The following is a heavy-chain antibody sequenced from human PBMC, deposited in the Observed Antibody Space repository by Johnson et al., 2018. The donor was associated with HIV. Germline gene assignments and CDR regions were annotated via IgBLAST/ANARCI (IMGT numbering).Heavy chain of an antibody. Sequence: MLLVESGGGVVRPGGSLRLSCAASGFTFNNAWMNWVRQAPGKGLEWVGRIKSKTDGGTTDYAAPVKGRFTISRDDSKNTLYLQMSSLKTEDAAVYYCARDRGRAYYNFWSGTRSACAFDIWGQGTMVTVSS. CDR3: ARDRGRAYYNFWSGTRSACAFDI. V-gene: IGHV3-15*01. J-gene: IGHJ3*02. D-gene: IGHD3-3*01. CDR2: IKSKTDGGTT. CDR1: GFTFNNAW.